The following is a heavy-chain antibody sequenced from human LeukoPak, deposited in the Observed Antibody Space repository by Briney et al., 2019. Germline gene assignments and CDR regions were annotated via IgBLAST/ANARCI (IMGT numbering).Heavy chain of an antibody. CDR3: ARGSYDFWSGYYPNDY. CDR1: GFTFSSYS. J-gene: IGHJ4*02. CDR2: ISSSSSTI. Sequence: GGSLRLSCAASGFTFSSYSMNWVRQAPGKGLEWVSYISSSSSTIYYADSVKGRFTISRDNAKNSLYLQMNSLRAEDTAVYYCARGSYDFWSGYYPNDYWGQGTLVTVSS. D-gene: IGHD3-3*01. V-gene: IGHV3-48*01.